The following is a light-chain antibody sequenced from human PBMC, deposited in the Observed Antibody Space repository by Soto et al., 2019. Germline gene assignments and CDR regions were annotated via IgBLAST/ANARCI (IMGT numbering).Light chain of an antibody. CDR3: QQYKGT. CDR1: QSIGRW. J-gene: IGKJ1*01. V-gene: IGKV1-5*01. CDR2: DAS. Sequence: DIQMTQSPSTLSESVGDRVTITCRASQSIGRWLAWYQQKPGAAPKLLIYDASSLQSGVPSRFSGSGSGTEFTLSIRSLQADDFATYYCQQYKGTFGQGTKVEIK.